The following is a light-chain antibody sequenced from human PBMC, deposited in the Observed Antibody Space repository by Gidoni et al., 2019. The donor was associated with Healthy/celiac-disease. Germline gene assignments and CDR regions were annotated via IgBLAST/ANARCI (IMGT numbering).Light chain of an antibody. CDR1: QSVSSSY. J-gene: IGKJ1*01. Sequence: ESGLTQSPGTLSLSPGERATLSCRASQSVSSSYLAWYQQKPGQAPRLLLYGAASRATGIPDRFSGRGSGTDFTLTISRLEPEDFAVYYCQQYGSSPRTFGQXTKVEIK. CDR2: GAA. V-gene: IGKV3-20*01. CDR3: QQYGSSPRT.